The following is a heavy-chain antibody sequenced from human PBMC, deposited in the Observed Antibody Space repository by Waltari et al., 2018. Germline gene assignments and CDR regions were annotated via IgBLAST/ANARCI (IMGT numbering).Heavy chain of an antibody. Sequence: QVQLQESGPGLVKPSENLSLTCPVSGDSISNYYWSWIRQPPGKGLEWIGFIYFSGSTNYNPSLKSRVTISVDTSKNQFSLKLTSVTAADTAVYYCARDRSYGFFDYWGQGTLVTVSS. V-gene: IGHV4-59*01. CDR2: IYFSGST. CDR1: GDSISNYY. CDR3: ARDRSYGFFDY. D-gene: IGHD5-18*01. J-gene: IGHJ4*02.